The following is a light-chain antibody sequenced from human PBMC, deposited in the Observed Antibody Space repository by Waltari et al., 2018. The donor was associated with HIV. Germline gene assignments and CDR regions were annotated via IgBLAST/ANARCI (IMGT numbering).Light chain of an antibody. CDR3: QQYYNTPRT. J-gene: IGKJ1*01. CDR2: WAS. Sequence: DIVMTQFPDSLAVSLGERATVYCKSSQSLLNNSNNKTYLAWYQQKPGQPPKLLIYWASTRESGVPDRFSGSGSATDFTLTISSLQAEDVAVYYCQQYYNTPRTFGQGTEVEIK. V-gene: IGKV4-1*01. CDR1: QSLLNNSNNKTY.